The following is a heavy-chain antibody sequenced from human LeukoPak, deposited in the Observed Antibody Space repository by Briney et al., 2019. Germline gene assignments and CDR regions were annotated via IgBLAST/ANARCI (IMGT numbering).Heavy chain of an antibody. CDR3: ARVNWSPDY. Sequence: SETLSLTCTVSGYSISSGFHWGWIRQPPGKGREWIGSIHRSGSTYYNPSLKSRVPISVDTSKNKFSLKLSSVTAADTAVYYCARVNWSPDYRGQGTLGTVSA. V-gene: IGHV4-38-2*02. CDR2: IHRSGST. D-gene: IGHD1-1*01. J-gene: IGHJ4*02. CDR1: GYSISSGFH.